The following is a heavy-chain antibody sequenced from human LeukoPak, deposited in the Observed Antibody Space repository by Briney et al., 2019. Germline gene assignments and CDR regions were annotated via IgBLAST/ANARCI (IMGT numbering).Heavy chain of an antibody. CDR1: GFTVISNY. CDR3: ARDDLGITIFGVVQRRSYYFDY. D-gene: IGHD3-3*01. J-gene: IGHJ4*02. Sequence: GGSLRLSCAASGFTVISNYMSWVRQAPGKGLEWVSVICGGGSTYYADSVKGRFTISRDNSKNTLYLQMNSLRAEDTAVYYCARDDLGITIFGVVQRRSYYFDYWGQGTLVTVSS. V-gene: IGHV3-66*01. CDR2: ICGGGST.